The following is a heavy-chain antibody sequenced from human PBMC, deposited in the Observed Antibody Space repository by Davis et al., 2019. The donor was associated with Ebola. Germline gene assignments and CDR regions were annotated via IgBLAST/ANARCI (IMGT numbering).Heavy chain of an antibody. CDR3: ARVGKVVVVVAATRDYGIDV. V-gene: IGHV3-21*01. J-gene: IGHJ6*02. CDR1: GFTFSSYS. D-gene: IGHD2-15*01. CDR2: ISSSSSYI. Sequence: GESLKISCAASGFTFSSYSMNWVRQAPGKGLEWVSSISSSSSYIYYADSVKGRFTISRDNAKNSLYLQMNSLRAEDTAVYYCARVGKVVVVVAATRDYGIDVWGQGTTVTVSS.